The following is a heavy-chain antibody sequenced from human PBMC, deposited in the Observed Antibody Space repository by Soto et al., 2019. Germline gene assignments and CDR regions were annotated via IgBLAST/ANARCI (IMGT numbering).Heavy chain of an antibody. D-gene: IGHD4-17*01. Sequence: PSETVSLTCTVSGGSISSSGYYWSWIRRHPEKGLEWIGNIYYSGSTNYNPSLKSRVTISIDTSKNQFSLKLSSVTAADTAMYYCARYYGDYDYWGQGTLVTVSS. CDR2: IYYSGST. CDR3: ARYYGDYDY. J-gene: IGHJ4*02. V-gene: IGHV4-61*05. CDR1: GGSISSSGYY.